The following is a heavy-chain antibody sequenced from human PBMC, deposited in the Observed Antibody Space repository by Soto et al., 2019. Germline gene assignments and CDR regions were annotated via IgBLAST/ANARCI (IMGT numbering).Heavy chain of an antibody. Sequence: GGSLRLSCAASGFTFSGSSMHWVRQASGKGLEWVGRIRSKANSYATAYAASVKGRFTISRDDSKNMAYLQMNSLKTEDTAVYYCTRHLPLYDSSGYYYYFDYWGQGTLVTVFS. CDR1: GFTFSGSS. D-gene: IGHD3-22*01. V-gene: IGHV3-73*01. CDR3: TRHLPLYDSSGYYYYFDY. CDR2: IRSKANSYAT. J-gene: IGHJ4*02.